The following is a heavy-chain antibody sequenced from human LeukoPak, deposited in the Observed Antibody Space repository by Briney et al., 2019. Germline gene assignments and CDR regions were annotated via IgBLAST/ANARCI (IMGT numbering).Heavy chain of an antibody. CDR3: AKDRQPDRGWNLSY. V-gene: IGHV3-74*01. D-gene: IGHD6-19*01. Sequence: PGGSLRLSCAASGFTSSSYWMHWVRQVPGKGLVWVSRINSHGSSTSYADSVKGRFTISRDNSKNTLYLQMNSLRAEDTAVYYCAKDRQPDRGWNLSYWGQGTLVTVSS. CDR1: GFTSSSYW. J-gene: IGHJ4*02. CDR2: INSHGSST.